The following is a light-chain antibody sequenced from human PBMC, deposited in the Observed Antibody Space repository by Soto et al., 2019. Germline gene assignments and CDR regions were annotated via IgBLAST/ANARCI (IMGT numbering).Light chain of an antibody. Sequence: EIVLTQSPDTLSLSPGERATLSCRASRSVSGGYLAWYQQKPAQAPRLLIYVASNKATGFPDRFSGGGSGTDFTLTISRLEPEDFAVYFCQQYGSSPYTFGQRTTLEIK. CDR1: RSVSGGY. CDR2: VAS. V-gene: IGKV3-20*01. J-gene: IGKJ2*01. CDR3: QQYGSSPYT.